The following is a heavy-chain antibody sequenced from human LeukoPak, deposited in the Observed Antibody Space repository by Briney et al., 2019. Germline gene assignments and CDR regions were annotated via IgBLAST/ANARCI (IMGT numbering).Heavy chain of an antibody. CDR3: ATGPNTSPFDY. D-gene: IGHD2-2*01. V-gene: IGHV3-48*01. J-gene: IGHJ4*02. CDR1: GFTFSTSS. CDR2: ISSGSGTI. Sequence: GSLRLSCAASGFTFSTSSMNWVRQAPGKGLEWISYISSGSGTIYYADSVKGRFTISKDTAKNSLSLQMNSLRAEDTAVYYCATGPNTSPFDYWGQGTLVTVSS.